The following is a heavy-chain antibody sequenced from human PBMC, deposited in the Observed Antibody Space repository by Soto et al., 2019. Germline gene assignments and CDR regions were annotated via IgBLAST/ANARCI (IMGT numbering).Heavy chain of an antibody. CDR1: GGTFSSYA. CDR2: XXPXXXXX. J-gene: IGHJ4*02. Sequence: SVKVSCKASGGTFSSYAISLVRQATGQGLEWXGGXXPXXXXXNXXXKFQGRVTITADESTSTAYMELSSLRSEDTAVYYCARDGPPLGFDYWGQGTLVTVSS. CDR3: ARDGPPLGFDY. V-gene: IGHV1-69*13.